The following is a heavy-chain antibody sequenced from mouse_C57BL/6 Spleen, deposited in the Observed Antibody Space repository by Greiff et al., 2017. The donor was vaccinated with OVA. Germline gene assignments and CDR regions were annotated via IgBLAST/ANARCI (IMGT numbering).Heavy chain of an antibody. CDR1: GFTFSDYY. Sequence: EVQVVESEGGLVQPGSSMKLSCTASGFTFSDYYMAWVRQVPEKGLEWVANINYDGSSTYYLDSLKSRFIISRDNAKNILYLQMSSLKSEDTATYYCARDLSYYGSSYFDYWGQGTTLTVSS. J-gene: IGHJ2*01. V-gene: IGHV5-16*01. D-gene: IGHD1-1*01. CDR2: INYDGSST. CDR3: ARDLSYYGSSYFDY.